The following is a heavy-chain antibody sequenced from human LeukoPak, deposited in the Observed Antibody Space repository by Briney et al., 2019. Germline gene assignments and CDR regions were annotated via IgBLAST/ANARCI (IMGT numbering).Heavy chain of an antibody. CDR1: GGSISSSNW. J-gene: IGHJ6*03. D-gene: IGHD3-3*02. V-gene: IGHV4-4*02. Sequence: PSETLSLTCAVSGGSISSSNWWSWIRQPPGKGLEWIGEIYHSGSTYYNPSLKSRVTISVDTSKNQFSLKLSSVTAADTAVYYCARDTRISPRYMDVWGKGTTVTVSS. CDR3: ARDTRISPRYMDV. CDR2: IYHSGST.